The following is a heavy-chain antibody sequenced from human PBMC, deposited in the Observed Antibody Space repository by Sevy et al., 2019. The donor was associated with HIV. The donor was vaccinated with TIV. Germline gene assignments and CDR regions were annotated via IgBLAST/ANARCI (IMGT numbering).Heavy chain of an antibody. CDR1: GGSIGSGGYF. CDR3: LRVLPAAYYFEY. CDR2: IYYSGTT. D-gene: IGHD2-2*01. J-gene: IGHJ4*02. Sequence: SETLSLTCTASGGSIGSGGYFWGWIRHPPGKGLEWIGHIYYSGTTHYNPSLKSRASISVDTSKNQFSLKLSSVTAAETAVYYCLRVLPAAYYFEYWGQGTLVTVSS. V-gene: IGHV4-31*03.